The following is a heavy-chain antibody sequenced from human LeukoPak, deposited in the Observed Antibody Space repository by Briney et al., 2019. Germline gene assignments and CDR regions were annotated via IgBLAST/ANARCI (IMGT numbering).Heavy chain of an antibody. J-gene: IGHJ5*02. D-gene: IGHD1-26*01. CDR3: ARNSGSYFSNWFDP. CDR1: GFTFDDYA. Sequence: PGGPLRLSCAASGFTFDDYAMSWVPQAPGKGLEGVSGMDWNVDTTGYADSVKGRFTISRDNAKNSQYLQMNSLRAEDTALYYCARNSGSYFSNWFDPWGQGTLVTVAS. V-gene: IGHV3-20*04. CDR2: MDWNVDTT.